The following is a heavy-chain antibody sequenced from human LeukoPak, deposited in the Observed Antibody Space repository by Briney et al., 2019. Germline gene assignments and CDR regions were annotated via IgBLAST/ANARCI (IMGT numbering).Heavy chain of an antibody. CDR2: INPNSGGT. CDR1: GYTFTGYY. J-gene: IGHJ4*02. Sequence: ASVKVSCKASGYTFTGYYMHWVRQAPGQGLEWMGWINPNSGGTNYAQKFQGRVTVTRDTSISTAYMELSRLRSDDTAVYYCARGGLDTAMACDYWGQGTLVTVSS. CDR3: ARGGLDTAMACDY. V-gene: IGHV1-2*02. D-gene: IGHD5-18*01.